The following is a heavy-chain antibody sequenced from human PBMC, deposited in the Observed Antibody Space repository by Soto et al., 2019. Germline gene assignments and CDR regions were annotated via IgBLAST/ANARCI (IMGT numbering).Heavy chain of an antibody. CDR1: GFTFSSYG. J-gene: IGHJ6*02. D-gene: IGHD3-3*01. V-gene: IGHV3-30*18. Sequence: PGGSLRLSCAASGFTFSSYGIDWVRQAPCKGLEWVAAISYDGRNKHFADSVKGRFTISRDNSKNTLYLQMNSLRPEDTAVYYCAKDQTRFLEWLLSFYYYYGMDVWGQGTTVTVSS. CDR3: AKDQTRFLEWLLSFYYYYGMDV. CDR2: ISYDGRNK.